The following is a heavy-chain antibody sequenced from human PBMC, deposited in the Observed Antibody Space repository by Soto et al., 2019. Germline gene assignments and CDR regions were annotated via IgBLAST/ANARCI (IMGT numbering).Heavy chain of an antibody. CDR2: ANPNSGGS. CDR3: ARGGIWNYWSYYDY. Sequence: ASVKVSCKTSGYTFTGYYIHWMRQAPGQGLEWMGWANPNSGGSNYAQKFQGRVTMTRDTSISAAYIELSRLRSDDTAVYYCARGGIWNYWSYYDYWGQGTLVTVSS. D-gene: IGHD1-7*01. V-gene: IGHV1-2*02. J-gene: IGHJ4*02. CDR1: GYTFTGYY.